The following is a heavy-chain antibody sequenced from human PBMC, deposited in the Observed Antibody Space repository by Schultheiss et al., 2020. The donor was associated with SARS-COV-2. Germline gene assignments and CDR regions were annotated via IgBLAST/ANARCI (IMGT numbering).Heavy chain of an antibody. CDR2: ISWNSGST. CDR1: GFTFDDYA. J-gene: IGHJ6*02. V-gene: IGHV3-9*01. CDR3: ARDRSSWLNYYYYGMDV. D-gene: IGHD6-13*01. Sequence: GGSLRLSCAASGFTFDDYAMHWVRQAPGKGLEWVSGISWNSGSTSYADSVKGRFTISRDNSKNTLYLQMNSLRAEDTAVYYCARDRSSWLNYYYYGMDVWGQGTTVTVSS.